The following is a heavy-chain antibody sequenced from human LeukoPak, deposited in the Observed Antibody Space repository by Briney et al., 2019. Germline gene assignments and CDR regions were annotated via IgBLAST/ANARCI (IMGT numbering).Heavy chain of an antibody. CDR1: GGTFSSYA. D-gene: IGHD5-18*01. CDR2: IIPILGIA. V-gene: IGHV1-69*04. Sequence: ASKKVSCKASGGTFSSYAISWVRQAPGQGLEWMGSIIPILGIANYAQKFQGRVTTTADKSTSTAYMELSSLRSEDTAVYYCARSGYSYGFAFDIWGQGTMVTVSS. J-gene: IGHJ3*02. CDR3: ARSGYSYGFAFDI.